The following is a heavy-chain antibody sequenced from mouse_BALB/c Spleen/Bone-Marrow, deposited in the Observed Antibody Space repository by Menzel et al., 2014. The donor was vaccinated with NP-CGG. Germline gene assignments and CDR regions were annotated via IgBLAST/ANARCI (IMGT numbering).Heavy chain of an antibody. J-gene: IGHJ3*01. CDR3: VRRDSSGYWFAY. CDR2: IRSKSNNYAT. D-gene: IGHD3-2*01. Sequence: EVMLVESGGGLVQPKGSLKLSCAASGFTFNTYAMNWVRQAPGKGLEWVARIRSKSNNYATYYADPVKDRFTISRDDSQSMLYLQMNNLKTEDAAMYYCVRRDSSGYWFAYWGQGTLVTVSA. CDR1: GFTFNTYA. V-gene: IGHV10-1*02.